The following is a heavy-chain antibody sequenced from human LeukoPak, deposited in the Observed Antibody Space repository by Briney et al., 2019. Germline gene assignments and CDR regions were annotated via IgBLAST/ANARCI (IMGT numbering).Heavy chain of an antibody. CDR2: ISGRDDTTYYTDSPEGST. V-gene: IGHV3-23*01. Sequence: PGGSLRLSCAASGFTFSSYSMDWVRQAPGKGLQWVSGISGRDDTTYYTDSPEGSTYYTNSAEGRFTISRDNSKNTVYLQIDSLGVEDTAVYYCAKCMSATGVCLNFDSWGQGILVTVSS. CDR1: GFTFSSYS. J-gene: IGHJ4*02. D-gene: IGHD2-21*02. CDR3: AKCMSATGVCLNFDS.